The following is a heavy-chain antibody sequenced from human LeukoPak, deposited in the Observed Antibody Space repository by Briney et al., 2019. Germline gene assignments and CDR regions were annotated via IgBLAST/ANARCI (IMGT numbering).Heavy chain of an antibody. Sequence: ASVKVSCKASGHTFTTYGISWVRQAPGQGLEWMGWISPYNGNTNYAQKFQGRVTMTRDTSISTAYMELSRLRSDDTAVYYCAKGLSGPYYYYYMDVWGKGTSVTVSS. J-gene: IGHJ6*03. CDR1: GHTFTTYG. D-gene: IGHD2-15*01. CDR3: AKGLSGPYYYYYMDV. V-gene: IGHV1-18*01. CDR2: ISPYNGNT.